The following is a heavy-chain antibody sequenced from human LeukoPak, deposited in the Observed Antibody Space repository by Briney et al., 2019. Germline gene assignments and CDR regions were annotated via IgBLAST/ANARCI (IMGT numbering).Heavy chain of an antibody. Sequence: SETLSLTCAVYGESFSDYYWSWIRQPPGGGLEWIGYIYYISNTNYNPSLKSRVTMSVDPSKNQFSLKLNSVTAADTAVYYCARTQSQSGSYRYYFGYWGQGTLVTVSS. J-gene: IGHJ4*02. V-gene: IGHV4-59*01. CDR1: GESFSDYY. D-gene: IGHD1-26*01. CDR2: IYYISNT. CDR3: ARTQSQSGSYRYYFGY.